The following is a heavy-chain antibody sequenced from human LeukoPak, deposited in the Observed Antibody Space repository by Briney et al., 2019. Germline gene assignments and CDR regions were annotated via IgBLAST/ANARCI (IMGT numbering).Heavy chain of an antibody. CDR2: ISGSGHVT. Sequence: GGSLRLSCAASGFTFSSYWMHWVRQAPGKGLEWVSTISGSGHVTYFASSVKGRFTIFRDNSKNTLYLEMNSLRAEDTAIYYCAKGYGGKFFYFDYWGQGTLVTVSS. CDR3: AKGYGGKFFYFDY. J-gene: IGHJ4*02. CDR1: GFTFSSYW. V-gene: IGHV3-23*01. D-gene: IGHD4-23*01.